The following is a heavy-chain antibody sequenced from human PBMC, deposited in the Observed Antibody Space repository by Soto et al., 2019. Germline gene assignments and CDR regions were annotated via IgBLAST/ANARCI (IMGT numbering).Heavy chain of an antibody. J-gene: IGHJ4*02. Sequence: GGSLRLSCAASGFTFSSYGMHWVRQAPGKGLEWVAVISYDGSNKYYADSVKGRFTISRDNSKNTLYLQMNSLRAEDTAVYYCAKDSSGYYAYFDYWGQGTLVTVSS. CDR3: AKDSSGYYAYFDY. CDR1: GFTFSSYG. V-gene: IGHV3-30*18. CDR2: ISYDGSNK. D-gene: IGHD3-22*01.